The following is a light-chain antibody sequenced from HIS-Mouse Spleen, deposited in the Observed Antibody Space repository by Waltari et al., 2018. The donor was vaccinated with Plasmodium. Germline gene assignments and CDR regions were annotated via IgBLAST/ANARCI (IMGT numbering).Light chain of an antibody. CDR3: QQYNNWPPYT. V-gene: IGKV3-15*01. CDR2: GAS. J-gene: IGKJ2*01. Sequence: IVMTQSPATLSVSLGARATLSCRASQSVSSNLAWYQQKPVQSPRLLIYGASTRATGITARFSGSGSGTEFTLTISSMQSEDFAVYYCQQYNNWPPYTFGQGTKLEIK. CDR1: QSVSSN.